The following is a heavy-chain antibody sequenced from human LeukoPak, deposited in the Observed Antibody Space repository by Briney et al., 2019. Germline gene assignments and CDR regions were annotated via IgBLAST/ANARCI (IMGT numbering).Heavy chain of an antibody. CDR1: GFTFDDCA. J-gene: IGHJ5*02. CDR3: AKGLWFGELFS. V-gene: IGHV3-9*01. CDR2: ISWNSGSI. D-gene: IGHD3-10*01. Sequence: SLRLSCAASGFTFDDCAMHWVRQAPGKGLEWVSGISWNSGSIGYADSVKGRFTISRDNAKNSLYLQMNSLTAEDTALYYCAKGLWFGELFSWGQGTLVTVSS.